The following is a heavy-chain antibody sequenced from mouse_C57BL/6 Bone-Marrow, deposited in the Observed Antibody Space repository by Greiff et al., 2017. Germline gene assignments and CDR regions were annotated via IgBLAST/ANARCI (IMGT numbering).Heavy chain of an antibody. CDR1: GFNIKDYY. CDR2: IDPEDGET. J-gene: IGHJ4*01. D-gene: IGHD2-4*01. CDR3: ARTRGFYYDYDGFYYAMDY. V-gene: IGHV14-2*01. Sequence: EVQLQQSGAELVKPGASVKLSCTASGFNIKDYYMHWVKQRTEQGLEWIGRIDPEDGETKYAPKFQGKATITADTSSNTAYLQLSSLTSEDTAVYDCARTRGFYYDYDGFYYAMDYWGQGTSVTVSS.